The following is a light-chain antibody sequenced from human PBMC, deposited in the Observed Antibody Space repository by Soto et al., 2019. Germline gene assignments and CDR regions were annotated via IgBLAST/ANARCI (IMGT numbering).Light chain of an antibody. J-gene: IGKJ2*01. V-gene: IGKV3-20*01. CDR1: QSVSSSY. CDR2: GAS. CDR3: QQYGSSPYT. Sequence: EIVLTQSPGTLSLSPGERATLSCRASQSVSSSYLAWYQQKPGQAPSLLIYGASSRATGIPDRFSGRGAGTDFTPTISRLGPEDFAVYYCQQYGSSPYTFGQGTKLEIK.